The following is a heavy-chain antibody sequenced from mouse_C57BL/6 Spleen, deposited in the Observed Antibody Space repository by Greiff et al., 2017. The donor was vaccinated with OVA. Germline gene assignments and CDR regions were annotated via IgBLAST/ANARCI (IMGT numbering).Heavy chain of an antibody. CDR3: VGGDYFDY. V-gene: IGHV1-22*01. J-gene: IGHJ2*01. Sequence: EVKLKESGPELVKPGASVKMSCKASGYTFTDYNMHWVKQSHGKSLEWIGYINPNNGGTSYNQKFKGKATLTVNKSSSTAYMELRSLTSEDSAVYYCVGGDYFDYWGQGTTLTVSS. CDR2: INPNNGGT. CDR1: GYTFTDYN.